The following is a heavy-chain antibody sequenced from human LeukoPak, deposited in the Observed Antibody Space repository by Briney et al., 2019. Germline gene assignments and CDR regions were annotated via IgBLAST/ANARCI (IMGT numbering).Heavy chain of an antibody. CDR2: IKQDGSEK. CDR1: GFSFSSYW. CDR3: AREDYYGSGNYVAWGDAFDV. Sequence: GGSLRLSFEASGFSFSSYWMTWVRQAPGKGLEWVANIKQDGSEKYYVDSVKGRFTISRDNAKMSVYLQMNSLRAEDTAVYYCAREDYYGSGNYVAWGDAFDVWGQGTTVTVSS. J-gene: IGHJ3*01. D-gene: IGHD3-10*01. V-gene: IGHV3-7*01.